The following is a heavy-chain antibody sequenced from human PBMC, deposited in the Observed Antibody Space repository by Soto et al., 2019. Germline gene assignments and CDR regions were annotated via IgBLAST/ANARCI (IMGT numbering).Heavy chain of an antibody. CDR1: GFTFSNAW. CDR2: IKSKTDGGTT. Sequence: GGSLRLSCAASGFTFSNAWMSWVRQAPGKGLEWVGRIKSKTDGGTTDYAAPVKGRFTISRDDSKNTLYLQMNSLKTEDTAVYYCTTDPIVVVPAAHDYWGQGTLVTVSS. CDR3: TTDPIVVVPAAHDY. J-gene: IGHJ4*02. V-gene: IGHV3-15*01. D-gene: IGHD2-2*01.